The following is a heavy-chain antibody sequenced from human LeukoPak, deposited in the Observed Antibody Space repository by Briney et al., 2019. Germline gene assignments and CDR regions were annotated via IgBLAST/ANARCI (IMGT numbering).Heavy chain of an antibody. D-gene: IGHD3-3*02. CDR1: GFTFDNYA. CDR2: IYGNGYSI. Sequence: PGGSLRLSCVTSGFTFDNYAMTWVRQAPGKGLEWVSSIYGNGYSIYYADSVRGRFTLSRDNSRNTLYLEMKNLRAEDTAVYYCARGPDAPEGAPFFHHYMDVWGKGTTVSVS. V-gene: IGHV3-23*05. J-gene: IGHJ6*03. CDR3: ARGPDAPEGAPFFHHYMDV.